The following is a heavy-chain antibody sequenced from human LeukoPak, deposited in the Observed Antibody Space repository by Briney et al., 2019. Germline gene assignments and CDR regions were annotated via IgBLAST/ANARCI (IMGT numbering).Heavy chain of an antibody. Sequence: NPSETLSLTCTLSGGSISSSSYYWGWIRQPPGKGLEWIGSIYYSGRTYYNPSLNSRVTISVDTSKNQFSLKLSSVTAADTAVYYCARRTTIFLFDYWGQGTLVTVSS. V-gene: IGHV4-39*01. CDR1: GGSISSSSYY. CDR3: ARRTTIFLFDY. J-gene: IGHJ4*02. D-gene: IGHD3-3*01. CDR2: IYYSGRT.